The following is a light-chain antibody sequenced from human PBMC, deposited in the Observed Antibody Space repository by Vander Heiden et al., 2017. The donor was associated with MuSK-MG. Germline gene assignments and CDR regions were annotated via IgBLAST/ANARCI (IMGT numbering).Light chain of an antibody. V-gene: IGLV1-40*01. CDR3: QSYDNRMSARV. CDR2: GYS. J-gene: IGLJ3*02. Sequence: VLTLPPSSSGTQGQRVTISCTGSISNIGAGYDVHWYQHVPGAAPKVLIYGYSNRYSGVPDRFSGSKSGTSASLAISGLQSDDEATYYRQSYDNRMSARVFGGGTKLTVL. CDR1: ISNIGAGYD.